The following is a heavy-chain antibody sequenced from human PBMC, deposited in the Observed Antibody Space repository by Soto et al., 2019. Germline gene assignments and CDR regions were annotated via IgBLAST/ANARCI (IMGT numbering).Heavy chain of an antibody. V-gene: IGHV3-23*01. CDR3: VKEWNLRTAFDF. D-gene: IGHD1-1*01. CDR2: INPSGGST. J-gene: IGHJ4*02. CDR1: KFMFRSYA. Sequence: SGGSLRLSCAASKFMFRSYAMSWVRQAPGKGLEWVSSINPSGGSTFYADSVKGRFTISRDNSKNTLYLQMNSLRVEDTAKYYGVKEWNLRTAFDFWGQGTLVTVSS.